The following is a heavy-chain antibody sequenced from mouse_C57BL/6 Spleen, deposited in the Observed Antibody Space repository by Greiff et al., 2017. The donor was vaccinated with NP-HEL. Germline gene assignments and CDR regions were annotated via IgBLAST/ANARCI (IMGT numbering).Heavy chain of an antibody. CDR3: ARSYYYGSRKSYFDY. V-gene: IGHV1-81*01. J-gene: IGHJ2*01. Sequence: QVQLQQSGAELARPGASVKLSCKASGYTFTSYGISWVKQRPGQGLEWIGEIYPRSGNTYYNEKFKGKATLTADKSSSTAYMELRSLTSEDSAVYFCARSYYYGSRKSYFDYWGQGTTLTVSS. D-gene: IGHD1-1*01. CDR1: GYTFTSYG. CDR2: IYPRSGNT.